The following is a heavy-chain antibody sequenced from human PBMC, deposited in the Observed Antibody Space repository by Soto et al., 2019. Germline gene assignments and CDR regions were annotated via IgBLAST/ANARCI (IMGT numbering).Heavy chain of an antibody. CDR1: GFTFSSHA. CDR3: AKNPLYCSDGSCYDD. CDR2: ISGSGRST. J-gene: IGHJ4*02. D-gene: IGHD2-15*01. V-gene: IGHV3-23*01. Sequence: GGFLRLSCAASGFTFSSHAMSWVRQAPGKGLEWVSVISGSGRSTYYADSVKGRFTISRDNSKSTLNLQMDSLRAEDTAVYYCAKNPLYCSDGSCYDDWGQGTLVTVSS.